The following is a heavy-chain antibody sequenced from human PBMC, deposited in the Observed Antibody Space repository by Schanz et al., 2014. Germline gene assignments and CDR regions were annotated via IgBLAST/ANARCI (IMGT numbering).Heavy chain of an antibody. CDR1: GFIVSSTY. D-gene: IGHD6-13*01. V-gene: IGHV3-66*01. CDR2: IYSGVST. J-gene: IGHJ4*02. CDR3: AKDLAAVGVFDY. Sequence: EVQLLASGGGLVQPGGSLRISCAASGFIVSSTYMTWVRQAPGKGLEWVSIIYSGVSTYYADSVKGRFTISRDNSKNTLDLQMNSLRAEDTAIYYCAKDLAAVGVFDYWGQGSLVTISP.